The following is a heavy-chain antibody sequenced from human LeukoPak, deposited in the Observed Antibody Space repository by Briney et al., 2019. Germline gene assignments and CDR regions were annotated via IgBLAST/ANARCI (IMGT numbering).Heavy chain of an antibody. V-gene: IGHV4-4*07. CDR3: AYLTMVRGVPFDY. D-gene: IGHD3-10*01. CDR1: GGSISSYY. J-gene: IGHJ4*02. CDR2: IYTSGST. Sequence: PSETLSLTCTVSGGSISSYYWSWIRQPAGKGLEWIRRIYTSGSTNYNPSLKSRVTMSVDTSKNQFSPKLSSVTAADTAVYYCAYLTMVRGVPFDYWGQGTLVTVSS.